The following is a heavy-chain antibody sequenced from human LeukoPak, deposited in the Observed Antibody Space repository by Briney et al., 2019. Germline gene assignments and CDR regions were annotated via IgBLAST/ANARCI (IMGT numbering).Heavy chain of an antibody. V-gene: IGHV3-7*01. D-gene: IGHD5-24*01. CDR2: IKQDGNEK. J-gene: IGHJ4*02. CDR3: ARELLGHGYNSGDFDY. Sequence: SGGSLRLSCAASGFTFSNYWMSWVRQAPGKGLEWVANIKQDGNEKYYVDSVKGRFTISRDNAKNSLYLQMNSLRAEDTAVYYCARELLGHGYNSGDFDYWGQGTLVTVSS. CDR1: GFTFSNYW.